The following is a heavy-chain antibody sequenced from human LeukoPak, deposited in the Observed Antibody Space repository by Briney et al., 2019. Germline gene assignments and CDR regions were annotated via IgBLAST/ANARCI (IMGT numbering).Heavy chain of an antibody. CDR2: INHSGST. CDR3: ARRAATIWGWAFDI. Sequence: PSETLSLTCAVYGGSFSGYYWSWIRQPPGKGLEWIGEINHSGSTNYNPSLKSRVTISVDTSKNQFSLKLSSVAAADTAVYYCARRAATIWGWAFDIWGQGTMVTVSS. V-gene: IGHV4-34*01. CDR1: GGSFSGYY. J-gene: IGHJ3*02. D-gene: IGHD5-24*01.